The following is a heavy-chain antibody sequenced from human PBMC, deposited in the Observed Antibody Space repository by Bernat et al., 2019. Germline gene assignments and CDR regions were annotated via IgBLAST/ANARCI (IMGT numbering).Heavy chain of an antibody. J-gene: IGHJ6*03. CDR1: GFTFSSYA. CDR2: ISYDGSNK. Sequence: QVQLVESGGGVVQPGRSLRLSCAASGFTFSSYAMHWVRQAPGKGLEWVAVISYDGSNKYYADSVKGRFTISRDNSKNTLYLQMNSLRAEDTAVYYCARGDYDFWSGRSYYYYMDVWGKGTTVTVSS. V-gene: IGHV3-30*01. CDR3: ARGDYDFWSGRSYYYYMDV. D-gene: IGHD3-3*01.